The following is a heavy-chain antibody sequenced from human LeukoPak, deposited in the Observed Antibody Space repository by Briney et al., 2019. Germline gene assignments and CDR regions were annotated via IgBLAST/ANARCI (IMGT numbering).Heavy chain of an antibody. CDR3: ARDNAYMFDY. CDR1: GLTFRNYW. Sequence: GGSLRLSCAASGLTFRNYWMHWVRQAPGKGLMWLSRITSDGSDTIYADSGKGRFTISRDNAKNTVYLQMNSLSAEDTAVYYCARDNAYMFDYWGQGTQVTVSS. D-gene: IGHD5-24*01. V-gene: IGHV3-74*01. CDR2: ITSDGSDT. J-gene: IGHJ4*02.